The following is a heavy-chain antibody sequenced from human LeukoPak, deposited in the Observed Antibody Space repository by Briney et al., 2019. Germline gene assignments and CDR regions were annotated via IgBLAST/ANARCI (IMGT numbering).Heavy chain of an antibody. J-gene: IGHJ3*02. D-gene: IGHD3-22*01. Sequence: ASVKVSCKASGYTFTSYDINWVRQATGQGLEWMGWMNPNSGNTGYAQKFQGRVTMTRNTSISTAYMELRGLRSDDTAVYYCARGDDSSGYPIWGQGTMVTVSS. CDR3: ARGDDSSGYPI. CDR1: GYTFTSYD. V-gene: IGHV1-8*01. CDR2: MNPNSGNT.